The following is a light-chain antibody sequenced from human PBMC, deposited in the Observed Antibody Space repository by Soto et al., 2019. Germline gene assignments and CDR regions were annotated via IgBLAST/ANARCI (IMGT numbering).Light chain of an antibody. CDR3: QQRSNWPLT. CDR1: QSVSSSY. J-gene: IGKJ4*01. V-gene: IGKV3D-20*02. Sequence: EIVLTNSPGTLSLSLWEIATLSCRASQSVSSSYLAWYQQKPGQTPRLLIYDASNRAAGIPARFSGSGSGTDFTLTISSLEPEDFAVHYCQQRSNWPLTFGGETKVDIK. CDR2: DAS.